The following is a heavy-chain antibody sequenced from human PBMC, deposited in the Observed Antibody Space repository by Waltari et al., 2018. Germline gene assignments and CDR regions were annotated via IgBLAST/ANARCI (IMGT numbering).Heavy chain of an antibody. CDR3: ARWTPGGYAGWFDP. CDR1: GYSISSGYY. D-gene: IGHD2-8*01. J-gene: IGHJ5*02. Sequence: QVQLQESGPGLVKPSETLSLTCAVSGYSISSGYYWGWIRQPPGKGLEWIGSIYHSGGTYYNPSLKSRVTISVDTSKNQFSLKLSSVTAADTAVYYCARWTPGGYAGWFDPWGQGTLVTVSS. V-gene: IGHV4-38-2*01. CDR2: IYHSGGT.